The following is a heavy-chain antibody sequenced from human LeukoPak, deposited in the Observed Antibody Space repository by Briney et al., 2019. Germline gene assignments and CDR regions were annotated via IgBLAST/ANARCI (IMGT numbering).Heavy chain of an antibody. CDR3: ARIGFGELLNY. V-gene: IGHV3-21*01. Sequence: GGSLRLSCAASGFTFSSYSMNWVRQAPGKGLEWVSSISSSSSYIYYADSVKGRFTISRDNAKNSLYLQMNSLRAEDTAMYYCARIGFGELLNYWGQGTLVTVSS. CDR1: GFTFSSYS. J-gene: IGHJ4*02. CDR2: ISSSSSYI. D-gene: IGHD3-10*01.